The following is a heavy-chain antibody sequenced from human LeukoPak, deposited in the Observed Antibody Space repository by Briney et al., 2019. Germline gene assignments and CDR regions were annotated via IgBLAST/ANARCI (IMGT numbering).Heavy chain of an antibody. V-gene: IGHV1-8*03. CDR3: ARGSLLWFGEPYYFDY. CDR2: MNPNSGNT. D-gene: IGHD3-10*01. Sequence: ASVKVSCKASGYTFTSYYMHWVRQAPGQGLEWMGWMNPNSGNTGYAQKFQGRVTITRNTSISTAYMELSSLRSEDTAVYYCARGSLLWFGEPYYFDYWGQGTLVTVSS. J-gene: IGHJ4*02. CDR1: GYTFTSYY.